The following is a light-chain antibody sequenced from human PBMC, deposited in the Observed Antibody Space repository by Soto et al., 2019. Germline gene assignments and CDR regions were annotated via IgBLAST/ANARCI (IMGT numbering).Light chain of an antibody. CDR1: QSVRSNY. J-gene: IGKJ2*01. V-gene: IGKV3-20*01. CDR3: QQYANTPYN. CDR2: GAS. Sequence: EIVLTQSPGILSLSPGEGATLSCRASQSVRSNYLAWYQQKPGQTPRLLFYGASSRATGIPVRFSGSGAGTDFTLTISRIEPEDFAVHYCQQYANTPYNFGQGTKLEI.